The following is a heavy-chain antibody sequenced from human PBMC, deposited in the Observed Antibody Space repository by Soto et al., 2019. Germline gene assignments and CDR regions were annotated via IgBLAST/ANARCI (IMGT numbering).Heavy chain of an antibody. J-gene: IGHJ6*02. CDR1: GGIFTATA. V-gene: IGHV1-69*01. CDR3: AVGFKVDYYTLDV. CDR2: VIPMFGTA. D-gene: IGHD3-3*01. Sequence: QVQLVQSGAEVRKPGSSVKVSCRSSGGIFTATAISWVRQAPGQGPEWMGGVIPMFGTANYPQRFQGRVTITADESTNTAYMQLSSLRSEDTAVSFCAVGFKVDYYTLDVWGQGTTVTVSS.